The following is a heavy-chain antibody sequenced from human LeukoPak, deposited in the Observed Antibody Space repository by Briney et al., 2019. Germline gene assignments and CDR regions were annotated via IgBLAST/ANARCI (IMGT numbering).Heavy chain of an antibody. CDR1: GYTFTSYD. J-gene: IGHJ4*02. V-gene: IGHV1-8*03. CDR3: ARAYCSSTSCYTKVPDY. D-gene: IGHD2-2*02. CDR2: MNPNSGNT. Sequence: GASVKVSCKASGYTFTSYDINWVRQATGQGLEWMGWMNPNSGNTGYAQKFQGRVTITRNTSISTAYMELSSLRSEDTAVYYCARAYCSSTSCYTKVPDYWGQGTLVTVSS.